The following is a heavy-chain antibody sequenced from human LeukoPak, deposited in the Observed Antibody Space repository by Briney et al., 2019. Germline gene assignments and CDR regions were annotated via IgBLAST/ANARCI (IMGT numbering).Heavy chain of an antibody. D-gene: IGHD2-15*01. CDR1: GFTFSDHY. Sequence: GGSLRLSCAASGFTFSDHYMSWIRQAPGRGLEWVSYISDSGTTIYYADSVRGRFTISRDSAKNSLFLQMNWLRVEDTAVYYCARDHDSLGYWGQGTLATVSS. CDR3: ARDHDSLGY. V-gene: IGHV3-11*01. CDR2: ISDSGTTI. J-gene: IGHJ4*02.